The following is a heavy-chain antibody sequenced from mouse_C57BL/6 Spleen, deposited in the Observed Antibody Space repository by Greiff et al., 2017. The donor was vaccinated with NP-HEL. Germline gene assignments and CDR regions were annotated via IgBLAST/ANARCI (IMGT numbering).Heavy chain of an antibody. J-gene: IGHJ2*01. CDR3: TDPGADIDD. D-gene: IGHD3-3*01. CDR1: GFTFSNYW. CDR2: VRLKSDNYAT. Sequence: EVQLVESGGGLVQPGGSLKLSCVASGFTFSNYWMNWVRQSPEKGLEWIAQVRLKSDNYATDYAESVKGRFTISRDGSKSSVYLQMNSLRAEDTGIYYCTDPGADIDDWGQGTTLTVSS. V-gene: IGHV6-3*01.